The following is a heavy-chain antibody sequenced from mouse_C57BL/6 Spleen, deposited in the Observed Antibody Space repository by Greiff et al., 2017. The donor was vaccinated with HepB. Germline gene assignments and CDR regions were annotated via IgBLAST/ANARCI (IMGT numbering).Heavy chain of an antibody. D-gene: IGHD1-3*01. CDR3: ARSGVLDYFDY. Sequence: VQLQQSGAELARPGASVKMSCKASGYTFTSYTMHWVKQRPGQGLEWIGYINPSSGYTKYNQKFKDKATLTADKSSSTAYMQLSSRTSEDSAVYYCARSGVLDYFDYWGQGTTLTVSS. V-gene: IGHV1-4*01. CDR2: INPSSGYT. J-gene: IGHJ2*01. CDR1: GYTFTSYT.